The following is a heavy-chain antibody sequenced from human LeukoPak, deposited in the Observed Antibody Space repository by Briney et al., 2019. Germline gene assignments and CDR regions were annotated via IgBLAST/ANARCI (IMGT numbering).Heavy chain of an antibody. CDR3: ARQYYYGSGSYSDFDY. J-gene: IGHJ4*02. CDR1: GYSFTSYW. V-gene: IGHV5-10-1*01. D-gene: IGHD3-10*01. Sequence: GESLKISCKGSGYSFTSYWISWVRQMPGKGLEWMGRIGPSDPYTNYSPSFRGHVTISADKSISTAYLQWSSLKASDTAMYYCARQYYYGSGSYSDFDYWGQGTLVTVSS. CDR2: IGPSDPYT.